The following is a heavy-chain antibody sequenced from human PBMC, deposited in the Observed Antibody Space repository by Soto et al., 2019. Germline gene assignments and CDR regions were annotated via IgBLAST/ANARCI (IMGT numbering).Heavy chain of an antibody. J-gene: IGHJ6*02. D-gene: IGHD5-12*01. Sequence: GGSLRLSCAASGFTFSSYGMHWVRQAPGKGLEWVAVISYDGSNKYYADSVKGRFTISRDNSKNPLYLQMNSLRAEDTAVYYCAKTTIPVGGMDVWGQGTPVTVSS. CDR2: ISYDGSNK. V-gene: IGHV3-30*18. CDR1: GFTFSSYG. CDR3: AKTTIPVGGMDV.